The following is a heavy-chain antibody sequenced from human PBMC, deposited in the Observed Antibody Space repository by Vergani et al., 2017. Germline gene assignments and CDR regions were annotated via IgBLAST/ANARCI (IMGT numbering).Heavy chain of an antibody. CDR3: ARGSYEDGGWFDP. CDR1: GGSISSGDYY. V-gene: IGHV4-30-4*08. Sequence: QVQLQESGPGLVKPSQTLSLTCTVSGGSISSGDYYWSWSRQPPGKGLEWIGYIYYSGSTYYNLSLKSRVTITVDTSKNQFSLELSSVTAADAAVYYCARGSYEDGGWFDPWGQGTLVTVSS. J-gene: IGHJ5*02. D-gene: IGHD2-8*01. CDR2: IYYSGST.